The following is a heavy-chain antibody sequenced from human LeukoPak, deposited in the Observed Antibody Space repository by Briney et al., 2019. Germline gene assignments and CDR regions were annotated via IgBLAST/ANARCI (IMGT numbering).Heavy chain of an antibody. D-gene: IGHD6-13*01. Sequence: SETLSLTCAVYGGSFSGYYWSWIRQPPGKGLEWIGEINHSGSTNYNPSLKSRVTISVDTSKNQFSLKLSSVTAADTAVYYCARGSGMAKDWGQGTLVTVSS. J-gene: IGHJ4*02. V-gene: IGHV4-34*01. CDR1: GGSFSGYY. CDR2: INHSGST. CDR3: ARGSGMAKD.